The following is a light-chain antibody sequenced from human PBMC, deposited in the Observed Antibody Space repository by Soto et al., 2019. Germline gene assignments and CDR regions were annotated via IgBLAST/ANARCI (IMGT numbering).Light chain of an antibody. Sequence: QLVLTQSPSASASPGASVKLTCTLSSGHSSYAIAWHQQQPEKGPRYLMKLNSDGSHSKGDGIPDRFSGSSSGAERYLTISSLQSEDEADYYCQTWGTGILVFGTGTKVTVL. CDR3: QTWGTGILV. CDR1: SGHSSYA. V-gene: IGLV4-69*01. CDR2: LNSDGSH. J-gene: IGLJ1*01.